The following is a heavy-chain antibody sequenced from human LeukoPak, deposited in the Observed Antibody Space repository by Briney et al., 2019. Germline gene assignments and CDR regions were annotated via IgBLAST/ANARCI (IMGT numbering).Heavy chain of an antibody. CDR2: ISGSGGGT. CDR3: AKTTTGYSSGRYPGWPVDY. J-gene: IGHJ4*02. V-gene: IGHV3-23*01. Sequence: GGSLRLSCAASGFTFSSYAVSWVRQAPGKGLEWVSAISGSGGGTYYADSVKVRFTISRDNSKNTLYLQMNSLSTEDTAVYYCAKTTTGYSSGRYPGWPVDYWGQGTLVTVSS. D-gene: IGHD6-19*01. CDR1: GFTFSSYA.